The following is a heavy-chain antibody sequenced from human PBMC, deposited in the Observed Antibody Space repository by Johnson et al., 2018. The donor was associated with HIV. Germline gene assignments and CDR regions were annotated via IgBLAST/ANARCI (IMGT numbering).Heavy chain of an antibody. V-gene: IGHV3-30*03. CDR2: ISYDGSNT. CDR1: GLTFSHYG. J-gene: IGHJ3*02. Sequence: QVQLVESGGGVVQPGRSLRLSCAASGLTFSHYGMHWVRQAPGKGLEWVAIISYDGSNTYYVDSVKGRFTISRDNAKNSLYLQMNSLRAEDTAVYYCYAFDIWGQGTMVTVSS. CDR3: YAFDI.